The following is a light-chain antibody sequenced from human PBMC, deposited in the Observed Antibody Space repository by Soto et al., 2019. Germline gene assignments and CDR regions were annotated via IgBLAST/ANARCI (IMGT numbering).Light chain of an antibody. V-gene: IGKV3-20*01. CDR3: QQFSSYPLT. J-gene: IGKJ4*01. Sequence: ETVLTQSPGTLSLSPGESATLSCRASQSVTSSYLAWYQQKPGQAPRLLIYDASSRATGIPDRFSGGGSGTDFTLTISRLEPEDFAVYYCQQFSSYPLTFGGGTKVDIK. CDR1: QSVTSSY. CDR2: DAS.